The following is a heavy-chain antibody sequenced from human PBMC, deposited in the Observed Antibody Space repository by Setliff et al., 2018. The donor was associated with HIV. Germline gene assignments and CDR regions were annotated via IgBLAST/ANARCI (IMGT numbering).Heavy chain of an antibody. CDR1: GYSISSGYY. V-gene: IGHV4-38-2*01. D-gene: IGHD5-18*01. CDR2: IYHSGST. CDR3: ARLRGYFYGHGRYFDY. J-gene: IGHJ4*02. Sequence: SETLSLTCAVSGYSISSGYYWGWIRQPPGKGLEWIGTIYHSGSTYYNPSLKSRVTISVDTSKNQFSLKLSSVTAADTAVYYCARLRGYFYGHGRYFDYWGQGTLVTVSS.